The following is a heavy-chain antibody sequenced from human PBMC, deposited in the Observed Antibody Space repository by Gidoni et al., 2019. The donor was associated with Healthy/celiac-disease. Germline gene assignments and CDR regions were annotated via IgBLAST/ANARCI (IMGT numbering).Heavy chain of an antibody. J-gene: IGHJ4*02. D-gene: IGHD3-10*01. CDR1: GSTLTRLS. Sequence: QVQLVKSGAEVKKPGASVKVSCKVYGSTLTRLSMHWVRQAPGKGLDWMGGFDTEDGETIYAQKFQGRVTMTEDTSTDTAYMELSSLRSEDTAVYYCATELAVRGVISNYFDYWGQGTLVTVSS. CDR3: ATELAVRGVISNYFDY. V-gene: IGHV1-24*01. CDR2: FDTEDGET.